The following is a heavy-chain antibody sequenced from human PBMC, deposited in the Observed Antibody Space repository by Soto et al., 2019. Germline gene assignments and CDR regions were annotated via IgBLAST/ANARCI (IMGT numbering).Heavy chain of an antibody. J-gene: IGHJ6*02. CDR1: GGTFNSYG. CDR3: ARDSQYQSYAMDV. V-gene: IGHV1-69*18. CDR2: LIPMFGTT. Sequence: QVQLVQSGAEVKKPGSSVKVSCKASGGTFNSYGVSWVRQAPGQGLEWMGTLIPMFGTTNYAERFQGRVTITADESTGTAYMELSSLRSEDTAVYFCARDSQYQSYAMDVWGQGTTVTVSS.